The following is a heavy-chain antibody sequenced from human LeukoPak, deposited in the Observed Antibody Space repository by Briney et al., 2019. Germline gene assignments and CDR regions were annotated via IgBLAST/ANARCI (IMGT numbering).Heavy chain of an antibody. J-gene: IGHJ4*02. Sequence: GGSLRISCAASGFTFSSYWMSWVRQAPGKGLEWVAIIKQDGSEKYYVDSVKGRFTISRDNAKNSLYLQMNSLRGEDTAVYYCALRRNFCFDYWGQGTLVTVSS. D-gene: IGHD3-3*01. CDR1: GFTFSSYW. CDR3: ALRRNFCFDY. V-gene: IGHV3-7*01. CDR2: IKQDGSEK.